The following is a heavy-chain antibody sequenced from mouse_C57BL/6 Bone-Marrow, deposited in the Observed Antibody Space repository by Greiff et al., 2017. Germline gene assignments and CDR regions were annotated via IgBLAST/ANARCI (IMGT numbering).Heavy chain of an antibody. CDR1: GYAFTNYL. V-gene: IGHV1-54*01. CDR2: INPGSGGT. CDR3: AHTVVAFDY. J-gene: IGHJ2*01. Sequence: QVQLKESGAELVRPGTSVKVSCKASGYAFTNYLIEWVKQRPGQGLEWIGVINPGSGGTNYNEKFKGKATLTADKSSSTAYMQLSSLTSEDSAVYFCAHTVVAFDYWGQGTTLTVSS. D-gene: IGHD1-1*01.